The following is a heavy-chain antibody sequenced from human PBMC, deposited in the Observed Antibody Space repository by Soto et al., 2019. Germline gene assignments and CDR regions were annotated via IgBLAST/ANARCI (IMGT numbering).Heavy chain of an antibody. D-gene: IGHD5-12*01. CDR2: ISTYNGDT. Sequence: VSVKVSCKASGYTFTRSGISWVRQAPGQGLEWMGWISTYNGDTNYAQTFQGRVTMTTDTSTSTVHMEVRSLRSDDTAVYYCARGGVAPYYYYGMDVWGQGTPVTVSS. J-gene: IGHJ6*02. V-gene: IGHV1-18*01. CDR3: ARGGVAPYYYYGMDV. CDR1: GYTFTRSG.